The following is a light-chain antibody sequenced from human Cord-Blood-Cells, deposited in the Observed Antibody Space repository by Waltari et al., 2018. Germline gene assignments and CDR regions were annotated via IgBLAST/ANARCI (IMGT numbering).Light chain of an antibody. V-gene: IGKV3-11*01. CDR3: QQRSNWPPIT. CDR2: DAS. J-gene: IGKJ5*01. Sequence: EIVLPQSPPTLSLSPGERATLTCRPSQSVSSYLAWYQQKPGQAPRLLIYDASNRATGIPARFSGSGSGTDFTLTISSLEPEDFAVYYCQQRSNWPPITFGQGTRLEIK. CDR1: QSVSSY.